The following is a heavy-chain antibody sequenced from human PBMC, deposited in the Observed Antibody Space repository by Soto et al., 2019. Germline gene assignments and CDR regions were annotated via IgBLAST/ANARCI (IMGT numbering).Heavy chain of an antibody. V-gene: IGHV4-59*01. CDR1: GGSISGYY. CDR2: IYSSGST. Sequence: SETLSLTCTVSGGSISGYYCSWFRQPPGKGLEWIGYIYSSGSTHYNPSLQSRVTISADTSKNQVSLKVRSVTAADTAVYYCARDHPHSYGVYYFDYWGQGTPVTVSS. D-gene: IGHD5-18*01. CDR3: ARDHPHSYGVYYFDY. J-gene: IGHJ4*02.